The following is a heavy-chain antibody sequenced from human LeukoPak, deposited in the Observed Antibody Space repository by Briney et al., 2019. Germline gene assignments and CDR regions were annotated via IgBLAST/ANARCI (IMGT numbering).Heavy chain of an antibody. D-gene: IGHD3-9*01. CDR2: IYSTGSD. Sequence: PSETLSLTCSVSGASISTGSDYWTWIRQPAGKGLEWIGHIYSTGSDNYNPSLKSRVSISIDASKNQFSLKLHSVTAADTAVYYCARGGNYDVLTGYHFYFDNWGQGTLVTVSS. CDR3: ARGGNYDVLTGYHFYFDN. J-gene: IGHJ4*02. V-gene: IGHV4-61*09. CDR1: GASISTGSDY.